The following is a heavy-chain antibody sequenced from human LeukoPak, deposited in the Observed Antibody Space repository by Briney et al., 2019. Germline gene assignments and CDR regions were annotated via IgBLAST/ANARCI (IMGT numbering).Heavy chain of an antibody. J-gene: IGHJ4*02. V-gene: IGHV4-38-2*02. CDR2: IYHSGST. Sequence: SETLSLTCTVSGYSISSGYYWGWIRQPPGKGLEWIGSIYHSGSTYYNPSLKSRVTISVDTSKNQFSLKLSSVTAADTAVYYCARELGYCSGGSCYAKGLIDYWGQGTLVTVSS. CDR1: GYSISSGYY. CDR3: ARELGYCSGGSCYAKGLIDY. D-gene: IGHD2-15*01.